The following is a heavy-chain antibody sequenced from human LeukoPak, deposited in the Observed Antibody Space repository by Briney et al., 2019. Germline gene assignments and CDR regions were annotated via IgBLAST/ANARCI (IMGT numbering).Heavy chain of an antibody. CDR2: ISSNGGST. D-gene: IGHD2-2*01. Sequence: QPGGSLRLSCAASGFTFSSYAMHWVRQAPGKGLEYVSSISSNGGSTYYANYVKGRFTISRDNSKNTLYLQMGSLRAEDMAVYYCARSYCSSTSCHRIAIDYWGQGTLVTVSS. V-gene: IGHV3-64*01. J-gene: IGHJ4*02. CDR1: GFTFSSYA. CDR3: ARSYCSSTSCHRIAIDY.